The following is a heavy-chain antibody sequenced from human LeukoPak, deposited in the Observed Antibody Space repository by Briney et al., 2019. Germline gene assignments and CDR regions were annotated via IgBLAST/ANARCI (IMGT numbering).Heavy chain of an antibody. D-gene: IGHD3-22*01. V-gene: IGHV3-30-3*01. CDR2: ISYDGSNK. CDR3: ATRNNYYDSSGYYLR. J-gene: IGHJ4*02. Sequence: GGSLRLSFAASGFTFRSYAMHWVRQAPGKGLGWVAVISYDGSNKYYADSVKGRFTISRDNSKNTLYLQMNSLRAEDTAVYYCATRNNYYDSSGYYLRWGQGTLVTVSS. CDR1: GFTFRSYA.